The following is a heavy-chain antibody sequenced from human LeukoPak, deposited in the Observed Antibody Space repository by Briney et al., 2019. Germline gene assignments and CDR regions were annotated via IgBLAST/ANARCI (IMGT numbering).Heavy chain of an antibody. Sequence: PGRSLRLSCVVSGPRFRNYGMHWVSQAPGKGLEWVAVIYYDGSNQYYADSVKGRFTVSRDNAKNTLYLQMDSLRAEDTAVYYCATDRNSGKYYDYWGQGTLVTVSS. CDR3: ATDRNSGKYYDY. D-gene: IGHD1-26*01. CDR1: GPRFRNYG. V-gene: IGHV3-33*01. J-gene: IGHJ4*02. CDR2: IYYDGSNQ.